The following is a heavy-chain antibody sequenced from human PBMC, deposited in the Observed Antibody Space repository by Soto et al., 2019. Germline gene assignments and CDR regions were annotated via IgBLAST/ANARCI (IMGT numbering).Heavy chain of an antibody. CDR2: IDWDDDK. CDR3: ARIRRYYDFWSGRIGNYYGMDV. D-gene: IGHD3-3*01. CDR1: GFSLSTSGMC. V-gene: IGHV2-70*01. J-gene: IGHJ6*02. Sequence: PTLVNPTQTLTLTCTFSGFSLSTSGMCVSWIRQPPGKALEWLALIDWDDDKYYSTSLKTRLTISKDTSKNQVVLTMTNMDPVDTATYYCARIRRYYDFWSGRIGNYYGMDVWGQGTTVTVSS.